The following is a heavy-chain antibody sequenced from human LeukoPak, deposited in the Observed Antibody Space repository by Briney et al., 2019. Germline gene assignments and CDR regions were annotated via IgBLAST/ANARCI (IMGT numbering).Heavy chain of an antibody. J-gene: IGHJ4*02. CDR3: AKDYPTPAH. Sequence: PGRSLRLSCAASGFTFSSYGMHWVRQAPGKGLEWVAVIWYDGSNKYYAESVKGRFTISRDNSKNTLYLQMNSLRAEDTAVYYCAKDYPTPAHSGQGTLVTVSS. CDR1: GFTFSSYG. CDR2: IWYDGSNK. V-gene: IGHV3-33*06.